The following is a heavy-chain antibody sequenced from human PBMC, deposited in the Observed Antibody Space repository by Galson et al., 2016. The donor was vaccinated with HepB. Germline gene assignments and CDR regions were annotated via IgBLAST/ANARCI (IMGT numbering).Heavy chain of an antibody. D-gene: IGHD6-19*01. CDR3: ARVQITRGWYEDY. CDR2: IDSGGRTI. J-gene: IGHJ4*02. CDR1: GFTFSSYS. V-gene: IGHV3-48*02. Sequence: SLRLSCAASGFTFSSYSMNWVRRVSGKGLEWVSYIDSGGRTIYYADSAKGRFTISRDNAKNSLYLQMNSLRDEDTAVYYCARVQITRGWYEDYWGQGTLVTVSS.